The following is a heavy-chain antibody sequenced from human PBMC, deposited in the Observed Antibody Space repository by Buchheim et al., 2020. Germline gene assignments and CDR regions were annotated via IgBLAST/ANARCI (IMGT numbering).Heavy chain of an antibody. CDR1: GGPVSSGSYY. V-gene: IGHV4-61*01. Sequence: QVQLQESGPGLVKPSETLSLTCTVSGGPVSSGSYYWSWIRQPPGKGLEWIGYIYYSGSTNYNPSLKSRVTISVDTSKNQFSLKLSSVTAADTAVYYCARDPSPGDSSGYYSENWYFDLWGRGTL. D-gene: IGHD3-22*01. CDR2: IYYSGST. CDR3: ARDPSPGDSSGYYSENWYFDL. J-gene: IGHJ2*01.